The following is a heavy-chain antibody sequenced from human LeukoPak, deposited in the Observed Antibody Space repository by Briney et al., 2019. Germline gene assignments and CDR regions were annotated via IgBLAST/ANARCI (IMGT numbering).Heavy chain of an antibody. V-gene: IGHV4-34*01. D-gene: IGHD2-21*02. CDR2: INRSGST. CDR1: GGSLIYYY. CDR3: ARGGFYCSDDCYVDY. Sequence: TSETLSLTCAVYGGSLIYYYWSWIRQSPEKGLEWIGEINRSGSTNHNPSLKSRVSISVDTSKNQFSLKLSSVTAADTAIYYCARGGFYCSDDCYVDYWGQGALVTVSS. J-gene: IGHJ4*02.